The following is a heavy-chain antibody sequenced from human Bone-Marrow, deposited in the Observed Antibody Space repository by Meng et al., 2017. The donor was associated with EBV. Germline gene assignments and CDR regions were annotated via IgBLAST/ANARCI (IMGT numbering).Heavy chain of an antibody. J-gene: IGHJ4*02. Sequence: QVQLVESGXXXXXPXRSXRLSCAASGFSFGSYGMHWVRQAPGKGLEWVAVIWYDGSNKYYAESVKGRFTISRENSKNTLYLQMNSLRAEDTAVYYCARAVSYYDILSGFSHWGQGTLVTVSS. CDR3: ARAVSYYDILSGFSH. V-gene: IGHV3-33*01. CDR1: GFSFGSYG. CDR2: IWYDGSNK. D-gene: IGHD3-9*01.